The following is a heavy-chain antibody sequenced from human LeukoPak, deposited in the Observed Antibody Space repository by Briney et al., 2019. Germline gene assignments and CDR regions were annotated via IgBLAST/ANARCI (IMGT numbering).Heavy chain of an antibody. CDR2: IYYSGST. CDR3: ARGITIFGVVIPHFDY. V-gene: IGHV4-39*07. Sequence: PSETLSLTCTVSGGSISSSSYYWGWIRQPPGKGLEWIGSIYYSGSTYYNPSLKSRVTISVDTSKNQFSLKLSSVTAADTAVYYCARGITIFGVVIPHFDYWGQGTLVTVSS. CDR1: GGSISSSSYY. J-gene: IGHJ4*02. D-gene: IGHD3-3*01.